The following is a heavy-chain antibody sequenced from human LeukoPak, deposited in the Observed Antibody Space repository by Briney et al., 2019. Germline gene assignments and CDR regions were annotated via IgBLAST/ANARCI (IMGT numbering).Heavy chain of an antibody. CDR1: GFTFSSYN. D-gene: IGHD6-19*01. CDR3: ARLPPLYSSGWYAADY. CDR2: ISSSSRTL. V-gene: IGHV3-48*01. J-gene: IGHJ4*02. Sequence: GGSLRLSCAASGFTFSSYNMNWVRQAPGKGLEWVSYISSSSRTLYYADSVKGRFTISRDNAKNSLYLQMNSLRAEDTAVYYCARLPPLYSSGWYAADYWGQGTLVTVSS.